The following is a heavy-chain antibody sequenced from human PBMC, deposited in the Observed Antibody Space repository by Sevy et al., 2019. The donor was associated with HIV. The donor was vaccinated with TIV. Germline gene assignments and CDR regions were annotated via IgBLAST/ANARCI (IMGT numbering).Heavy chain of an antibody. D-gene: IGHD1-26*01. CDR1: GFTFCSSA. CDR2: ISSNGGST. V-gene: IGHV3-64*01. J-gene: IGHJ3*02. Sequence: GGSLRLSCAASGFTFCSSAMHWVRQAPGKGLEYVSAISSNGGSTNYANSVKGRFTISRDNSKKTLYLQMGSLRAEDMAVYYCARVYSGSYYDAFDIWGQGTMVTVSS. CDR3: ARVYSGSYYDAFDI.